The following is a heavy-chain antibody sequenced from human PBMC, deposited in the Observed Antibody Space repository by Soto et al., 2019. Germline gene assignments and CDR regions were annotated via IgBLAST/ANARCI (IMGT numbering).Heavy chain of an antibody. D-gene: IGHD2-2*01. CDR1: GYTFASYA. Sequence: QVQLVQSGAEVKKPGASVKVSCKASGYTFASYAITGMRQAPGQALEWMGWISAYNGNTNYAQKLQGRVTMTTDTPTSTAYMELRSLRSDDTAVYYCARDPAPADYWGQGTLVTVSS. V-gene: IGHV1-18*01. CDR3: ARDPAPADY. J-gene: IGHJ4*02. CDR2: ISAYNGNT.